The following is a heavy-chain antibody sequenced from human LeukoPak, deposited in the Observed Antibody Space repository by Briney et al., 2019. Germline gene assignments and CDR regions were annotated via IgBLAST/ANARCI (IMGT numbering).Heavy chain of an antibody. J-gene: IGHJ4*02. V-gene: IGHV3-30*14. CDR2: ISYDGSNK. CDR1: GFTFSNYA. D-gene: IGHD4-23*01. Sequence: PGGSLRLSCAASGFTFSNYAMHWVRQAPGKGLEWVAVISYDGSNKYYADSVKGRFTISRDNSKNTLYLQMNSLRAEDTAVYYCARAGTTVVTPFDYWGQGTLVTVSS. CDR3: ARAGTTVVTPFDY.